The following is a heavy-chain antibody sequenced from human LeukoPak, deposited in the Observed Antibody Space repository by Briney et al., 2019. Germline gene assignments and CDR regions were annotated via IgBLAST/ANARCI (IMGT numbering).Heavy chain of an antibody. D-gene: IGHD3-22*01. Sequence: SETLSLTCTISGGSISSSSYYWGWIRQPPGKGLEWIGSIYYNGGTYYNPSLKSRVTISVDTSKNQLSLKLSSVTAADTAVYYCAREPGFDSSGYLNWFDPWGQGTLVTVSS. CDR3: AREPGFDSSGYLNWFDP. J-gene: IGHJ5*02. V-gene: IGHV4-39*07. CDR2: IYYNGGT. CDR1: GGSISSSSYY.